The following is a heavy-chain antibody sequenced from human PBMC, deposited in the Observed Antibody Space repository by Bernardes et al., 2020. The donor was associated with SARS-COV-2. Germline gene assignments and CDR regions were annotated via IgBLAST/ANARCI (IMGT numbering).Heavy chain of an antibody. CDR1: GHTTA. V-gene: IGHV1-3*01. Sequence: ASVKVSCKASGHTTARHCVRQAPGHSLEWMGWINAGNHDTKYSQKFQGRITITRDTAANTAYMELSSLRSEDSAVYYCARGGGIEYYFGFDVWGQGTTVTVSS. J-gene: IGHJ6*02. D-gene: IGHD3-16*01. CDR3: ARGGGIEYYFGFDV. CDR2: INAGNHDT.